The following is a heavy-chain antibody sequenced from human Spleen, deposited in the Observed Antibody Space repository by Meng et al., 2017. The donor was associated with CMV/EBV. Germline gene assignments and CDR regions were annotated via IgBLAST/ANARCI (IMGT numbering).Heavy chain of an antibody. CDR2: INPDGSSR. CDR1: GFTFDDYA. CDR3: ARESSSSYVLDV. D-gene: IGHD6-19*01. V-gene: IGHV3-74*01. Sequence: GESLKISCAASGFTFDDYAMHWVRQAPGKGLVWVSLINPDGSSRNYADSVKGRFTVSRDNARNTLYLQMNSLRVEDAAVYYCARESSSSYVLDVWGQGTTVTVSS. J-gene: IGHJ6*02.